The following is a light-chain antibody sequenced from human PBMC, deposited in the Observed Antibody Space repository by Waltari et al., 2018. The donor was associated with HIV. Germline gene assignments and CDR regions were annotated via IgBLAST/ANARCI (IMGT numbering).Light chain of an antibody. V-gene: IGLV2-11*01. CDR3: CSNAGSHVV. CDR1: SSDLGRYNY. Sequence: QSALTQPRSVSGSPGQSVTISCTGISSDLGRYNYVSLYQQDPGKAPKLMLFDVNKRPAGVPARFSVSKSGNTASLTISGLQAEDEADYYCCSNAGSHVVFGGGTKVTVL. J-gene: IGLJ2*01. CDR2: DVN.